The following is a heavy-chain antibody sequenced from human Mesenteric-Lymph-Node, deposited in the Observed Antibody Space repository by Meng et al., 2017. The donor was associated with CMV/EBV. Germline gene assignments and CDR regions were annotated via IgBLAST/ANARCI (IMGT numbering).Heavy chain of an antibody. Sequence: QIQLLPTRPELLKSSPPHRVTVSLSRDLISSNNAALNWNRQSPSRGLDGLGSTYYRSESYNDYAVAVKSRISVNLDTSKNQLSLHLNFVTPEDTAVYYCAYFGDLPPLWWGQGTLVTVSS. J-gene: IGHJ4*02. CDR3: AYFGDLPPLW. D-gene: IGHD3-16*01. CDR2: TYYRSESYN. V-gene: IGHV6-1*01. CDR1: RDLISSNNAA.